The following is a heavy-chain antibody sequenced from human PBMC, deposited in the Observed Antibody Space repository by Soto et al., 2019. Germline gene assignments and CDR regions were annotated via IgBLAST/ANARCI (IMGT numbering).Heavy chain of an antibody. Sequence: GGSLRLCCAASGFTFSSYGMHWVRQAPGKGLEWVAVISYDGSNKYYADSVKGRFTISRDNSKNTLYLQMNSLRAEDTAVYYCANSFFMTTVPKGADYWGQGT. D-gene: IGHD4-4*01. CDR3: ANSFFMTTVPKGADY. J-gene: IGHJ4*02. CDR1: GFTFSSYG. V-gene: IGHV3-30*18. CDR2: ISYDGSNK.